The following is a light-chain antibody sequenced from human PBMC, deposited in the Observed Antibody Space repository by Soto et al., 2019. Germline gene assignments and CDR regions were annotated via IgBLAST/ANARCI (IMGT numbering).Light chain of an antibody. J-gene: IGLJ1*01. CDR1: SSDVGSYNL. V-gene: IGLV2-14*02. CDR3: TSYTSSSTYV. CDR2: EVT. Sequence: QSVLTQPASVSGSPGQSITISCTGISSDVGSYNLVSWYQQHPGKAPKFMIYEVTNRPSGVSHRFSGSKSGNTASLTISGLQPEDEADYYCTSYTSSSTYVFGTGTKLTVL.